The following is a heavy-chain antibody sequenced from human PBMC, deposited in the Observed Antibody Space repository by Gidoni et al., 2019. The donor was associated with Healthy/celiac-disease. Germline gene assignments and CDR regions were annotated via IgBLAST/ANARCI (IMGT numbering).Heavy chain of an antibody. D-gene: IGHD6-19*01. CDR3: ARAVAGSVYYYYGMDV. CDR2: IIPIFGTA. Sequence: QVQLVQSGAEVQKPGSSVKVSCTASGVPFSSYAISWVRQAPGQGLEWMGGIIPIFGTANYAQKFQGRVTITADESTSTAYMELSSLRSEDTAVYYCARAVAGSVYYYYGMDVWGQGTTVTVSS. CDR1: GVPFSSYA. J-gene: IGHJ6*02. V-gene: IGHV1-69*01.